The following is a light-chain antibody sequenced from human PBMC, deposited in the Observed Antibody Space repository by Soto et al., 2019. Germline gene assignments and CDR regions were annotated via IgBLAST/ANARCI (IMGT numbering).Light chain of an antibody. CDR1: QSVTSSS. CDR3: HQYGSSQFS. V-gene: IGKV3-20*01. CDR2: GAS. J-gene: IGKJ3*01. Sequence: EIVLTQSPGTLSLSPGERATLSCRASQSVTSSSLAWYQQKPGQTPRLLMYGASSRATGIPDRFSGRGSGTDFTLTISRLEPAGFAVYYCHQYGSSQFSFGPGTKVDIK.